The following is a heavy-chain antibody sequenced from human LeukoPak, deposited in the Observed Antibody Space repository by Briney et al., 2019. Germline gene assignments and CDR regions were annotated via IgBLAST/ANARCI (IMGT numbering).Heavy chain of an antibody. Sequence: TGGSLRLSCAASGFTFSSSAMSWVRQAPGKRLEWVSAISNNGGYTYYADPVKGRFTMSRDKSKSTLYLQMSYLRAEDTAVYYCVRAAPVDCSSTSCSLFDDWGQGILVTVSS. J-gene: IGHJ4*02. CDR1: GFTFSSSA. CDR2: ISNNGGYT. CDR3: VRAAPVDCSSTSCSLFDD. V-gene: IGHV3-23*01. D-gene: IGHD2-2*01.